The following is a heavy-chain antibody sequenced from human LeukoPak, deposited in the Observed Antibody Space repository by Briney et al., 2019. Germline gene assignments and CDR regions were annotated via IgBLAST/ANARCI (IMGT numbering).Heavy chain of an antibody. D-gene: IGHD3-10*01. CDR2: IWYDGGYK. CDR3: ATSLDSNVLLWFGESLGGPNWFDP. J-gene: IGHJ5*02. CDR1: GFIFSSYG. V-gene: IGHV3-33*01. Sequence: GRTLRLSCVASGFIFSSYGMHWVRQAPGKGLEWVAVIWYDGGYKYYVDSVKGRFTISRDNSKNTLYLQMNSLRAEDTAVYYCATSLDSNVLLWFGESLGGPNWFDPWGQGTLVTVSS.